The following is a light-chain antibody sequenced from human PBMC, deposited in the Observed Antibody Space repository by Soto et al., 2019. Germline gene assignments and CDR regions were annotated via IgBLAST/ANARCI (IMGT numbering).Light chain of an antibody. CDR2: QVS. J-gene: IGLJ1*01. CDR1: SSDVGASEY. V-gene: IGLV2-8*01. Sequence: QSVLTQPPSASGSPGQSVTISCTGTSSDVGASEYVSWYQQHPGKAPKLMIYQVSKRPSGVPDRFSGSRSGNTASLTVSWLQSEDEADYYCTSYTSSYIFVLGGGTKVTVL. CDR3: TSYTSSYIFV.